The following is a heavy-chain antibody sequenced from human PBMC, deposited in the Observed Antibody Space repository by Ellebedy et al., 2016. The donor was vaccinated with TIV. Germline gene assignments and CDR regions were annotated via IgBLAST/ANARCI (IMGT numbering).Heavy chain of an antibody. J-gene: IGHJ4*02. CDR2: ICPYDSDV. CDR3: ASNYGYGVPVDF. V-gene: IGHV5-51*01. D-gene: IGHD5-18*01. Sequence: GESLKISCEGLGYSFSTYWIGWVRQRPGKGLEWMGIICPYDSDVKYSPSFQGQVTISADKSVSTAYLQWTSLKASDTALYFCASNYGYGVPVDFWGQGTLVIVSS. CDR1: GYSFSTYW.